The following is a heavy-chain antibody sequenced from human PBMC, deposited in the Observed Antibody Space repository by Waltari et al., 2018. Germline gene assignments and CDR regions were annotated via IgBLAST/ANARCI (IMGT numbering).Heavy chain of an antibody. CDR1: GFTFSSYS. J-gene: IGHJ6*03. D-gene: IGHD1-1*01. CDR3: ARGGTYYYYYYYMDV. V-gene: IGHV3-21*01. CDR2: ISSSSSYI. Sequence: EVQLVESGGGLVKPGGSLRLSCAASGFTFSSYSMNWVRQAPGKGLEWVSSISSSSSYIYYADSVKGRFTISRNNAKNSLYLQMNSLRAKDTAVYYCARGGTYYYYYYYMDVWGKGTTVTVSS.